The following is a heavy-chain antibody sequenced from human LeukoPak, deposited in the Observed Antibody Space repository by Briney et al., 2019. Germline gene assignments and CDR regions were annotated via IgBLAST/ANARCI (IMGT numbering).Heavy chain of an antibody. J-gene: IGHJ5*02. V-gene: IGHV1-46*01. CDR2: INPSGGST. D-gene: IGHD4-17*01. CDR3: ARDGTVTRHFDP. Sequence: ASVKVSCKASGYTFTGYYMHWVRQAPGQGLEWMGIINPSGGSTSYARKFQGRVTMTRDTSTSTVYMELSSLRSEDTAVYYCARDGTVTRHFDPWGQGTLVTVSS. CDR1: GYTFTGYY.